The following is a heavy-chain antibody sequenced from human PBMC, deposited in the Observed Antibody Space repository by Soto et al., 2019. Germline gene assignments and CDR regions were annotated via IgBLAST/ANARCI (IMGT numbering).Heavy chain of an antibody. J-gene: IGHJ6*02. CDR1: GFTFSSFA. CDR3: ARGPEKWLQFDYFYYGMDV. V-gene: IGHV3-30-3*01. CDR2: ISNDGTNQ. D-gene: IGHD5-12*01. Sequence: PGGSLRLSCAASGFTFSSFAMHWVRQAPGKGLEWVAVISNDGTNQNYADFVKGRLTISRDNSKKTLSLQMSSLRTEDTAVYYFARGPEKWLQFDYFYYGMDVWGQGTTVTVSS.